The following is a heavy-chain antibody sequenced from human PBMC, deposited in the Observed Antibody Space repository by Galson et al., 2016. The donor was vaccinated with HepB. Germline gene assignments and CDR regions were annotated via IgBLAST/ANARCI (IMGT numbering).Heavy chain of an antibody. J-gene: IGHJ5*02. CDR1: GDSISSYSNY. D-gene: IGHD2-21*01. Sequence: SLTCTVSGDSISSYSNYWAWIRQPPGKGLEWIGSIYYTGSTYYNPSLKSRLTMSVDTSKNQFSLKLNSVTAADTAVYYCARVLLDWFDPWGRGTLVTVSS. V-gene: IGHV4-39*07. CDR3: ARVLLDWFDP. CDR2: IYYTGST.